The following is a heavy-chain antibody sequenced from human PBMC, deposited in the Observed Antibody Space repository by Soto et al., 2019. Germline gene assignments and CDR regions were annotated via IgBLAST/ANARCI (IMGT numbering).Heavy chain of an antibody. D-gene: IGHD3-3*01. J-gene: IGHJ3*02. CDR3: ARGQYYDFWSGYYDAFDI. Sequence: ASVKVSCKASGYTFTSHDINWVRQATGQGLEWMGWMNPNSGNTGYAQKFQGRVTMTRNTSISTAYMELSSLRSEDTAVYYCARGQYYDFWSGYYDAFDIWGQGTMVTVSS. V-gene: IGHV1-8*01. CDR2: MNPNSGNT. CDR1: GYTFTSHD.